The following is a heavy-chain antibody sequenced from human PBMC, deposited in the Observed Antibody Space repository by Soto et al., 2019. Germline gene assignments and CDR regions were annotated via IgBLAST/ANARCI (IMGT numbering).Heavy chain of an antibody. CDR2: SIPIFGTA. CDR1: GGTFSSYA. J-gene: IGHJ5*02. D-gene: IGHD6-13*01. V-gene: IGHV1-69*06. Sequence: QVQLVQSGAEVKKPGSSVKVSCKASGGTFSSYAISWVRQAPGQGLEWMGGSIPIFGTANYAQKFQGRVTITADKSTSTAYIELSSLKSEYTAVYYCARSEEQLPFDPWVQGTLVTVSS. CDR3: ARSEEQLPFDP.